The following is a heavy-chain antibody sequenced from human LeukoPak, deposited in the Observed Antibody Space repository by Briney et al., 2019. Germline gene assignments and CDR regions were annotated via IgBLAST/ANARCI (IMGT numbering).Heavy chain of an antibody. Sequence: GGSLRLSCAASGFTFSTSGMHWVRQAPGKGLEWVAFIRYDGSNKYYADSVKGRFTISRDNSKNSLYLQMNSLRAEDTAVYYCARGPNTDYGRRYYYFMDVWGKGTTVTVSS. J-gene: IGHJ6*03. D-gene: IGHD4-17*01. V-gene: IGHV3-30*02. CDR1: GFTFSTSG. CDR2: IRYDGSNK. CDR3: ARGPNTDYGRRYYYFMDV.